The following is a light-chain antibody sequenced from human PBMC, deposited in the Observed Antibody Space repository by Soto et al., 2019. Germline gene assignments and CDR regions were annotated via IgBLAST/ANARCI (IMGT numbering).Light chain of an antibody. CDR3: CSYASSTSYV. V-gene: IGLV2-14*03. CDR2: DVS. J-gene: IGLJ1*01. CDR1: RRDVGGYNF. Sequence: SVLTRPASVSGSPGQSITISCPGARRDVGGYNFVTWYQQHPGEAPKLMIHDVSGRASGVPNRFSGSKSGTTASLTISGLQAEDEADYYCCSYASSTSYVFGTGTKVTVL.